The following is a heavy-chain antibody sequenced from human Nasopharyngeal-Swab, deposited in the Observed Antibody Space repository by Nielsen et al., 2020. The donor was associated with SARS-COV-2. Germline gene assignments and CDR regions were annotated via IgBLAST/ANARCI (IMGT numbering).Heavy chain of an antibody. V-gene: IGHV3-11*01. J-gene: IGHJ4*02. CDR2: ISSSGSTI. D-gene: IGHD3-22*01. CDR1: GFTFSDYY. Sequence: GESLKISCAASGFTFSDYYMSWIRQAPGKGLEWVSYISSSGSTIYYADSVKGRFTISWDNAKNSLYLQMNSLRAEDTAVYYCASSYYDSSGYYPDYWGQGTLVTVSS. CDR3: ASSYYDSSGYYPDY.